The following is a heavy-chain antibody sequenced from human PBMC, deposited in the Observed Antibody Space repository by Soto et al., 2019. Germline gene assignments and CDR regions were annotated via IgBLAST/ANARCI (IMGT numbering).Heavy chain of an antibody. V-gene: IGHV4-39*01. CDR1: GDSISRRSYY. J-gene: IGHJ4*02. CDR3: ARLVTIFGVAQYYFDY. CDR2: IYYSGST. Sequence: SETRSLTRRVGGDSISRRSYYYGWIRQPPGKGLEWIGSIYYSGSTYYNPSLKSRVTISVDTSKNQFSLKLSSVTAADTAVYYCARLVTIFGVAQYYFDYWGQGTLVTVSS. D-gene: IGHD3-3*01.